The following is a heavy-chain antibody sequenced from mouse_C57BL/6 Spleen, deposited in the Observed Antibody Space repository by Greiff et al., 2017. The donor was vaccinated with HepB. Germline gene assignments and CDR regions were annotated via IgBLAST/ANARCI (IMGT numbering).Heavy chain of an antibody. V-gene: IGHV14-4*01. CDR2: IDPENGDT. J-gene: IGHJ3*01. CDR3: TTMVTPAY. Sequence: EVQLQQSGAELVRPGASVKLSCTASGFNIKDDYMHWVKQRPEQGLEWIGWIDPENGDTEYASKFQGKATITADTSSNTAYLQLSSLTSEDTAVYCCTTMVTPAYWGQGTLVTVSA. CDR1: GFNIKDDY. D-gene: IGHD2-3*01.